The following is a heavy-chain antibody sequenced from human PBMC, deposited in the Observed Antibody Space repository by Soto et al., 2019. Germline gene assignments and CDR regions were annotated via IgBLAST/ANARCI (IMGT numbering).Heavy chain of an antibody. CDR1: GFTFKRNA. D-gene: IGHD6-25*01. CDR2: IKEDGSET. V-gene: IGHV3-7*01. Sequence: GVSLSLSCGASGFTFKRNAMTWVRQAPGKGLEWVANIKEDGSETFYVDSVRGRFTISRDNSRNSLYLQMNSLRADDTAMYYCVREVHSSGSGGMDVWGQGSTVTVSS. CDR3: VREVHSSGSGGMDV. J-gene: IGHJ6*02.